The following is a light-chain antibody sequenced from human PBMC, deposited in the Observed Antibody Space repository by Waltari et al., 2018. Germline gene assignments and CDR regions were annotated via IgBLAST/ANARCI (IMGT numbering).Light chain of an antibody. Sequence: IVLTQSPGPLSVSPGERVTVSCRASQTITGSWLTWYHQKPGQAPRLLIYGASTGDPGVPDRFSGSGSGTDFTLTISRLEPEDSAVYYCQQYDGSVVTFGGGTKVEIK. V-gene: IGKV3-20*01. CDR1: QTITGSW. CDR3: QQYDGSVVT. CDR2: GAS. J-gene: IGKJ4*01.